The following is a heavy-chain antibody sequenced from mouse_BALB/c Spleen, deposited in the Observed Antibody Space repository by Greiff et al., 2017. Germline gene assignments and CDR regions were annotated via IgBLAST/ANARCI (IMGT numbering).Heavy chain of an antibody. CDR2: IWTGGGT. D-gene: IGHD2-12*01. CDR3: VRAAEGLYDEGQVSFAY. J-gene: IGHJ3*01. Sequence: QVQLKESGPGLVAPSQSLSITCTVSGFSLTSYDISWIRQPPGKGLEWLGVIWTGGGTNYNSAFMSRLSISKDNSKSQVFLKMNSLQTDDTAIYYCVRAAEGLYDEGQVSFAYWGQGTLVTVSA. V-gene: IGHV2-9-2*01. CDR1: GFSLTSYD.